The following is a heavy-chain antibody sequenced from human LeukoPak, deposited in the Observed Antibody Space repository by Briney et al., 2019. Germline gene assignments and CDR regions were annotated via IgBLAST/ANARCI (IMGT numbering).Heavy chain of an antibody. CDR3: ARDQYYDCWSALTPLYYYYYMDV. D-gene: IGHD3-3*01. CDR2: ISAYNGNT. CDR1: GYTFTSYG. J-gene: IGHJ6*03. V-gene: IGHV1-18*01. Sequence: ASVKVSCKASGYTFTSYGTSWVRQAPGQGLEWMGWISAYNGNTNYAQKLQGRVTMTTDTSTSTAYMELRSLRSDDTAVYYCARDQYYDCWSALTPLYYYYYMDVWGKGTTVTVSS.